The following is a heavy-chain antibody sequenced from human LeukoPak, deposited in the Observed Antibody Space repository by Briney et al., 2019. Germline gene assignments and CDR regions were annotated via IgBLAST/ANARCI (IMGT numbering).Heavy chain of an antibody. CDR3: ARDQTDTAMVLLFDY. Sequence: PGRSMRLSSAASGFTFSSYAMHWVRQAPGKGLEWVAFKSYDGSNKYYADSVKGRFTISRDNSKNTLYLQMNSLRAEDTAVYYCARDQTDTAMVLLFDYWGQGTLVTVSS. CDR1: GFTFSSYA. D-gene: IGHD5-18*01. J-gene: IGHJ4*02. CDR2: KSYDGSNK. V-gene: IGHV3-30-3*01.